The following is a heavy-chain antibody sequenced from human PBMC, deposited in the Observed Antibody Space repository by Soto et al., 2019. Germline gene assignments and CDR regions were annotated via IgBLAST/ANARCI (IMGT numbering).Heavy chain of an antibody. V-gene: IGHV3-33*01. CDR3: ARDTQYSSGPVMFN. CDR2: IWYDGSNK. Sequence: GGSLRLSCAASGFTFSSYGMHWVRQAPGKGLEWVAVIWYDGSNKYYADSVKGRFTISRDNSKNTLYLQMNSLRAEDTAVYYCARDTQYSSGPVMFNWGQGTLVTVSS. CDR1: GFTFSSYG. J-gene: IGHJ4*02. D-gene: IGHD6-19*01.